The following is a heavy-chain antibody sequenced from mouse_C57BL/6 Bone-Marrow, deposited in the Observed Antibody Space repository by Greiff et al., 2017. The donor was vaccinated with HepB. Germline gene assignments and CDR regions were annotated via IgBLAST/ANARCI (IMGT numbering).Heavy chain of an antibody. Sequence: EVKVVESGGGLVQPKGSLKLSCAASGFSFNTYAMNWVRQAPGKGLEWVARIRSKSNNYATYYADSVKDRFTISRDDSESMLYLQMNNLKTEDTAMYYCVGAGSSYDYAMDYWGQGTSVTVSS. J-gene: IGHJ4*01. CDR2: IRSKSNNYAT. CDR1: GFSFNTYA. CDR3: VGAGSSYDYAMDY. V-gene: IGHV10-1*01. D-gene: IGHD1-1*01.